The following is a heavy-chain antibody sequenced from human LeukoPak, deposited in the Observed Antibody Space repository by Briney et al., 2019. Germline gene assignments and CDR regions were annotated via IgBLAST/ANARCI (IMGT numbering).Heavy chain of an antibody. J-gene: IGHJ4*02. CDR3: ATEALGEVRGVAFDY. CDR1: GYTFTSYG. V-gene: IGHV1-18*01. Sequence: ASVKVSCKASGYTFTSYGISWVRQAPGQGLEWMGWISAYNGNTNYAQKLQGRVTMTTDTSTSTAYMELRSLRSDDTVVYYCATEALGEVRGVAFDYWGQGTLVTVSS. CDR2: ISAYNGNT. D-gene: IGHD3-10*01.